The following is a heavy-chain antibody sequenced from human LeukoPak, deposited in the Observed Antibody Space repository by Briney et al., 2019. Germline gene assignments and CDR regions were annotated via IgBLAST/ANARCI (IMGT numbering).Heavy chain of an antibody. D-gene: IGHD3-10*01. CDR1: GFTFSTYA. Sequence: GGSLRLSCAASGFTFSTYAMSWVRQAPGKGLEWVSGISGSGGSTYYADSVKGRFTISRDNSKNTLYLQMNSLRAEDTAVYYCAKDRGNYYNTPRFDPWGQGALVPVSS. J-gene: IGHJ5*02. V-gene: IGHV3-23*01. CDR2: ISGSGGST. CDR3: AKDRGNYYNTPRFDP.